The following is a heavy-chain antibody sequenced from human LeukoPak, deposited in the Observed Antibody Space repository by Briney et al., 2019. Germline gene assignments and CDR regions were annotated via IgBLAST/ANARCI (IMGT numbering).Heavy chain of an antibody. V-gene: IGHV3-30*03. J-gene: IGHJ5*02. CDR2: ISYDGSRK. CDR3: TRYDSSGFDP. D-gene: IGHD3-3*01. Sequence: GGSLRLSCAASGFTFSGYGMHWVRQAPGKGLEWVTGISYDGSRKHYADSVRGRFTISRDNSRNTMDLQMNSLRVEDTAVYHCTRYDSSGFDPWGQGTLVIV. CDR1: GFTFSGYG.